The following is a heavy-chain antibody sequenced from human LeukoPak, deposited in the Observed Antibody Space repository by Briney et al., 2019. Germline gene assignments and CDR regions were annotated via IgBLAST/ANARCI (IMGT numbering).Heavy chain of an antibody. CDR2: ISGSGGTT. Sequence: PGGSLRLSCAASGFTFSSYGMSWVRQAPGKGLEWVSGISGSGGTTYFADSVKGRFSISRDNSKNTLYLQMNSLRAEDTAVYYCAKDQIRDYGSGTYYLSANDAFGIWGQGTMVTVSS. V-gene: IGHV3-23*01. CDR1: GFTFSSYG. CDR3: AKDQIRDYGSGTYYLSANDAFGI. D-gene: IGHD3-10*01. J-gene: IGHJ3*02.